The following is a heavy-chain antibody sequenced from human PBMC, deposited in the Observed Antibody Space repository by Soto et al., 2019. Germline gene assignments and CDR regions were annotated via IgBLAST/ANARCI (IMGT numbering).Heavy chain of an antibody. D-gene: IGHD2-15*01. Sequence: LSLTCAVSGYSISSGYYWGWIQQPPGKGLEWIGSIYHSGSTYYNPSLKSRVTISVDTSKNQFSLKLSSVTAADTAVYYCARAAGGGYCSGGSCYSRAFDIWGQGTMVTVSS. V-gene: IGHV4-38-2*01. CDR3: ARAAGGGYCSGGSCYSRAFDI. CDR1: GYSISSGYY. CDR2: IYHSGST. J-gene: IGHJ3*02.